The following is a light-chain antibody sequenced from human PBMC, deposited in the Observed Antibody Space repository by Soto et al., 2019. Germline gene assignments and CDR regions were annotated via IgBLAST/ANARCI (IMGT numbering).Light chain of an antibody. V-gene: IGLV2-14*01. CDR1: SNDVGGYNY. CDR3: SSYTSRSTLLG. Sequence: QSPLTQPASVSGSPGQSITMSCTGTSNDVGGYNYVSWYQQHPGKAPKLIISEVSNRPSGVSLRFSGSKSGNTASLTISGLQAEDEADHYCSSYTSRSTLLGFGYGTKVTVL. J-gene: IGLJ1*01. CDR2: EVS.